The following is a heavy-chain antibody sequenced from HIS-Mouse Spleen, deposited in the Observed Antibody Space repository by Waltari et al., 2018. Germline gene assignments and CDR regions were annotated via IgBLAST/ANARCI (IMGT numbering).Heavy chain of an antibody. V-gene: IGHV4-39*01. D-gene: IGHD3-22*01. CDR2: IYYSGST. CDR1: GGSISSSSYY. J-gene: IGHJ6*02. Sequence: QLQLQESGPGLVKPSETLSLTCTVSGGSISSSSYYWGWLRQPPGKGLEWIGRIYYSGSTYYNPSLKSRVTISVDTSKNQFSLKLSSVTAADTAVYYCASILSSGYYYYYYGMDVWGQGTTVTVSS. CDR3: ASILSSGYYYYYYGMDV.